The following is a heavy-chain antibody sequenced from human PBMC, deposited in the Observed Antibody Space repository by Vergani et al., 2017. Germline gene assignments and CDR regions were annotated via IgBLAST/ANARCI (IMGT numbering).Heavy chain of an antibody. CDR2: VKDSGYF. V-gene: IGHV4-59*01. CDR3: SRSIVSRNPPDDFDN. Sequence: QVQLQESGPGLVRPSQTLSLTCTVSGGSLSGYYRNWIRQTPGEGLDRVGYVKDSGYFNYNPSHKTRVPMSSDTSNNQVPLMLSLVTVTDTAVYYCSRSIVSRNPPDDFDNWGQGTLVTVSS. D-gene: IGHD1-14*01. CDR1: GGSLSGYY. J-gene: IGHJ4*02.